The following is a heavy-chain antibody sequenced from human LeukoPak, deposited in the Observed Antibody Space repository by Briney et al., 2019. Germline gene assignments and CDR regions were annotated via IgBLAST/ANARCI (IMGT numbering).Heavy chain of an antibody. J-gene: IGHJ4*02. CDR2: IYHSGST. V-gene: IGHV4-38-2*01. CDR3: ARRFEGYYDSSGYYYGGGYFDY. D-gene: IGHD3-22*01. Sequence: SETLSLTCAVSGYSISSGYYWGWIRPPPGKGLEWIGSIYHSGSTYYNPSLKSRVTISVDTSKNQFSLKLSSVTAADTAVYYCARRFEGYYDSSGYYYGGGYFDYWGQGTLVTVSS. CDR1: GYSISSGYY.